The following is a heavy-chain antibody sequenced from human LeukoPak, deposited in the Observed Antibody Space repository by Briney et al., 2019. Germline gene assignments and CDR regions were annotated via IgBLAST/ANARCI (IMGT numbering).Heavy chain of an antibody. CDR1: GGTFSSYA. V-gene: IGHV1-69*05. CDR3: AASSYYYDSSGYYSTLDY. J-gene: IGHJ4*02. D-gene: IGHD3-22*01. Sequence: SVKVSFKASGGTFSSYAISWVRQAPGQGLEWMGRIIPIFGTASYAQKFQGRVTITTDESTSTAYMELSSLRSEDTAVYYCAASSYYYDSSGYYSTLDYWGQGTLVTVSS. CDR2: IIPIFGTA.